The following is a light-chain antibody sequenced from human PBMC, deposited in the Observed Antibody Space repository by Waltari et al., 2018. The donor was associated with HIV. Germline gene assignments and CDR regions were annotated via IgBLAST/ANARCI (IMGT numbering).Light chain of an antibody. CDR1: SSDIAYYDY. V-gene: IGLV2-14*03. Sequence: QSALTQPASVSGSPGQSIVLPCPGSSSDIAYYDYVSWYHQYPGQAPKALIYEVTSRPSGTSSRFSGSKAATTAFLAISKLQTDDEADYFCSSYPRLDTVVFGGGTRLTVL. J-gene: IGLJ2*01. CDR2: EVT. CDR3: SSYPRLDTVV.